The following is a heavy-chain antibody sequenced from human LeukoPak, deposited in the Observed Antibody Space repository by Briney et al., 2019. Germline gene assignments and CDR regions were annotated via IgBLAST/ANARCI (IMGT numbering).Heavy chain of an antibody. CDR3: AKTNCGGDCYLDY. CDR1: GFTVSSNY. Sequence: GGSLRLSCAASGFTVSSNYMSWVRQAPGKGLEWVAFIRYDGSNKYYADSVKGRFTISRGNSKNTLYLQMNSLRAEDTAVYYCAKTNCGGDCYLDYWGQGTLVTVSS. D-gene: IGHD2-21*02. J-gene: IGHJ4*02. V-gene: IGHV3-30*02. CDR2: IRYDGSNK.